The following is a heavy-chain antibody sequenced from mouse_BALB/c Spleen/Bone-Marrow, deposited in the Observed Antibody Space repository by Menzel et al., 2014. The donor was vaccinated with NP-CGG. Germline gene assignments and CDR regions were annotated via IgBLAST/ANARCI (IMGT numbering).Heavy chain of an antibody. CDR1: GYTFTSYV. J-gene: IGHJ4*01. D-gene: IGHD6-1*01. CDR3: ARWASSMDY. CDR2: INPYNDGT. Sequence: LVESGPELVKPGASVKMSCKASGYTFTSYVMHWVKQKPGQGLEWIGYINPYNDGTKYNEKFKGKATLTSDKSSSTAYMELSSLTSEDSAVYYCARWASSMDYWGQGTSVTVSS. V-gene: IGHV1-14*01.